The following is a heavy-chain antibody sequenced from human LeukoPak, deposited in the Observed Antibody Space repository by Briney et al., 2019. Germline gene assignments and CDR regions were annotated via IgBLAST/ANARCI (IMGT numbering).Heavy chain of an antibody. CDR2: INHSGST. Sequence: KPSETLSLTCAVYGGSFSGYYWSWIRQPPGKGLEWIGEINHSGSTNYNPSLKSRVTISVDTSKNQFSLKLSSVTAADTAVYYCARDAGLAQYNYYMDVWGKGTTVTISS. CDR1: GGSFSGYY. J-gene: IGHJ6*03. CDR3: ARDAGLAQYNYYMDV. D-gene: IGHD3-16*01. V-gene: IGHV4-34*01.